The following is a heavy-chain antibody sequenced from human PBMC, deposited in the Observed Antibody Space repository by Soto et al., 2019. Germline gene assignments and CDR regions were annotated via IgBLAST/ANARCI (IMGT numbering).Heavy chain of an antibody. CDR2: IIVGSGQT. CDR3: AAELYGGGRCFLFDI. Sequence: SVKVSCKTSGFTFSNSAVQWVRQARGQRLEWIGWIIVGSGQTKSAQNLQERITITRDMSTSTAYMELSSLRSEDTAVYYCAAELYGGGRCFLFDIWGQGTMVIVSS. J-gene: IGHJ3*02. D-gene: IGHD2-15*01. V-gene: IGHV1-58*01. CDR1: GFTFSNSA.